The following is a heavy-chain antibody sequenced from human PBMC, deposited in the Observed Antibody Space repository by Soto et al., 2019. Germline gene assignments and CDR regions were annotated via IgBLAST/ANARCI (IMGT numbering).Heavy chain of an antibody. Sequence: EVQLVESGGGLVKPGGSLRLSCAASGFTFSSYSMNWVRQAPGKGLEWVSSISSSSSYIYYADSVKGRFTISRDNAKNSLYLKITSLRAEDPAVYYCARDTSGDYSFAYGGQGTLVTVSP. V-gene: IGHV3-21*01. CDR2: ISSSSSYI. J-gene: IGHJ4*02. CDR1: GFTFSSYS. D-gene: IGHD4-17*01. CDR3: ARDTSGDYSFAY.